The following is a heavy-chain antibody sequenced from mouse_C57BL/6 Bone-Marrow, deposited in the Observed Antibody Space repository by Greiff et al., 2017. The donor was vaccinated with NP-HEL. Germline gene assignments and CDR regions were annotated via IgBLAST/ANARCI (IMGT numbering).Heavy chain of an antibody. V-gene: IGHV1-54*01. D-gene: IGHD3-1*01. CDR3: ARSRRIGDPSFDY. CDR1: GYSFTNYL. CDR2: INPGSGGT. Sequence: QVQLQQSGAELVRPGTSVKVSCKASGYSFTNYLIEWVKQRPGQGLEWIGVINPGSGGTNYNEKFKGKATLTADKSSSTAYMQLSSLTSEDSAVYFCARSRRIGDPSFDYWGQGTTLTVSS. J-gene: IGHJ2*01.